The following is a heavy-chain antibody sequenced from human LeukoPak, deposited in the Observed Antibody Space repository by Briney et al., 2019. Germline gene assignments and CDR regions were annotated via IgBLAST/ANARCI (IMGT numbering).Heavy chain of an antibody. CDR3: ARLKTGYYYYVDV. J-gene: IGHJ6*03. CDR1: GGSISSYY. Sequence: PSETLSLTCTVSGGSISSYYWSWIRQPPGKGLEWIGYIYYSGSTNYNPSLKSRVTVSVDMSKNQFSLKLSSVTAADTAVYYCARLKTGYYYYVDVWGKGTTVTVSS. CDR2: IYYSGST. V-gene: IGHV4-59*12.